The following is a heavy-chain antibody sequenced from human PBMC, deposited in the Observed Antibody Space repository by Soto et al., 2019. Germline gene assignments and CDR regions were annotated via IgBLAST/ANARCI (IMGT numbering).Heavy chain of an antibody. Sequence: GGSLRLSCRASGFTFSSHSMNWVRQAPGKGLEWVSSISSSSSYIYYADSVKGRFTISRDNAKNSLYLQMNSLRAEDTAVYYCARDPDYSGSYQHYYYYYGMDVWGQGTTVTVSS. V-gene: IGHV3-21*01. CDR3: ARDPDYSGSYQHYYYYYGMDV. CDR2: ISSSSSYI. J-gene: IGHJ6*02. D-gene: IGHD1-26*01. CDR1: GFTFSSHS.